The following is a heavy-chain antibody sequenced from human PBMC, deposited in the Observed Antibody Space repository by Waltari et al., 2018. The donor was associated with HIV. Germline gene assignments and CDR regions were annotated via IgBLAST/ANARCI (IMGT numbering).Heavy chain of an antibody. Sequence: EVQLVQSGAEVKKPGESLRISCKGFGYTFRSYWIGWVRQMPGRGLEWIGRIHPGDSTTKYSPSFRSQVTISADWSIGTAYLQWSSLKASDTAVYYCARHESIADLNSLEPWGQGTLVTVSS. CDR1: GYTFRSYW. J-gene: IGHJ5*02. V-gene: IGHV5-51*01. CDR2: IHPGDSTT. CDR3: ARHESIADLNSLEP. D-gene: IGHD2-21*01.